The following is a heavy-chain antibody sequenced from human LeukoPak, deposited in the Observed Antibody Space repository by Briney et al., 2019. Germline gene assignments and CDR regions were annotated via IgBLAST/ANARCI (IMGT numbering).Heavy chain of an antibody. CDR3: ARDWVEVGGDYMDV. D-gene: IGHD2-15*01. CDR2: ISRGGDSI. CDR1: GFTFSTYD. Sequence: GGSLRLSRAASGFTFSTYDMNWVRQAPGKGLEWISFISRGGDSINYADSVKGRFTISRDNAKSSLYLELKSLRAEDTGVYYCARDWVEVGGDYMDVWGKGTTITISS. V-gene: IGHV3-48*03. J-gene: IGHJ6*03.